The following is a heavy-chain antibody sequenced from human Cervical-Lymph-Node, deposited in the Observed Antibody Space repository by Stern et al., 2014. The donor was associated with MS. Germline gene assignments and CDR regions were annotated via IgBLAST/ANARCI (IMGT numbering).Heavy chain of an antibody. CDR1: GGSISSGRYY. J-gene: IGHJ4*02. D-gene: IGHD4-23*01. Sequence: QVQLQESGPGLVKPSQTLSLTCTVSGGSISSGRYYWSWIRPPAGKRLEWLGPIHTSEPTKYTPPHKSRVTISLDTPKSRFPLNLPSVTAADTAVYYCARDPYGGNSAWGQGTLVTVSS. CDR3: ARDPYGGNSA. V-gene: IGHV4-61*02. CDR2: IHTSEPT.